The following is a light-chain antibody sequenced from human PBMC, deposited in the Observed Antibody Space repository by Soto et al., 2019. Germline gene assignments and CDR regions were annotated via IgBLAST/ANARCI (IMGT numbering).Light chain of an antibody. Sequence: QSVLTQPASVSGSPGQSITISCTGTSSDVGAYNYVSWYQQHPGKAPKLMIYDVTNRPSGVSNRFSGSKSGNTASLTISGLQAEDEAYYYCNSYTTDSTLVIGGGTKLTVL. J-gene: IGLJ3*02. CDR2: DVT. V-gene: IGLV2-14*03. CDR3: NSYTTDSTLV. CDR1: SSDVGAYNY.